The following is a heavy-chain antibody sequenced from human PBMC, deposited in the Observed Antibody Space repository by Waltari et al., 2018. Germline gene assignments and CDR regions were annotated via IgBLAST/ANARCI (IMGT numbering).Heavy chain of an antibody. J-gene: IGHJ4*02. V-gene: IGHV4-39*07. CDR1: GGSISSSSYY. CDR3: ARDAPPLAAAGRANFDY. D-gene: IGHD6-13*01. Sequence: QLQLQESGPGLVKPSETLSLTCTVSGGSISSSSYYWGWIRQPPGKGLEWIGSIYYSGSTYYNPSLKSRVTISVDTSKNQFSLKLSSVTAADTAVYYCARDAPPLAAAGRANFDYWGQGTLVTVSS. CDR2: IYYSGST.